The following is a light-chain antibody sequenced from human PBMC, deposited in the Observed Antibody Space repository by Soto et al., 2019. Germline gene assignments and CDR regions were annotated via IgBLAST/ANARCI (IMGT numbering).Light chain of an antibody. V-gene: IGKV4-1*01. CDR3: QQSYSTFPFT. J-gene: IGKJ3*01. CDR1: QSVLIASNNINY. Sequence: DIVRTQSPDSLDVSRGERATINCKSSQSVLIASNNINYLCWYQQKPGQPPQLLCYWESIRESGAPHRFSGSGSGTDFALTSSSLQAEPVAVYCCQQSYSTFPFTFAPGTKVQLK. CDR2: WES.